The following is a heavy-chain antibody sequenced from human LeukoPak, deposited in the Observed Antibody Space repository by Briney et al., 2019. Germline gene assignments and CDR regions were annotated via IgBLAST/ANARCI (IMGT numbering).Heavy chain of an antibody. CDR1: GGTFSSYA. J-gene: IGHJ5*02. D-gene: IGHD1-26*01. CDR3: ARSRIVGSNSGNWFDP. V-gene: IGHV1-69*05. Sequence: GASVKVSCKASGGTFSSYAISWVRQAPGQGLEWMGGIIPIFGTANYAQKFQGRVTMTTDTSTSTAYMELRSLRSDDTAVYYCARSRIVGSNSGNWFDPWGQGTLVTVSS. CDR2: IIPIFGTA.